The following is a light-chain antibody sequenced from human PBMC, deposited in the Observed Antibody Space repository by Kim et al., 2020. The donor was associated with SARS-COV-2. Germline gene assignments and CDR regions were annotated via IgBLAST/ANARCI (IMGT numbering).Light chain of an antibody. J-gene: IGKJ2*01. V-gene: IGKV3-20*01. CDR3: QQYGTSPRYT. CDR2: GAS. Sequence: SPRERATLSCRTSRSVAYSYLAWYQQKPGQAPRLLVYGASSRATGIPDRFSGSGSGTDFILTISRLEPEDFAVYYCQQYGTSPRYTFGQGTKLEI. CDR1: RSVAYSY.